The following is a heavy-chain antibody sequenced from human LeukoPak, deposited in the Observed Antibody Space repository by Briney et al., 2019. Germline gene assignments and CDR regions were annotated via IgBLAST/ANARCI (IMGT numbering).Heavy chain of an antibody. Sequence: GGSLRLSCAASGFTFSSSSMHWVPQVPGKGLVWVSLINGDGATINYADSVKGRFTISRDNAKNTLFLQMDSLGAEDTALYYCASGLYFDSWGQGTLVTVSS. V-gene: IGHV3-74*01. CDR1: GFTFSSSS. J-gene: IGHJ4*02. CDR3: ASGLYFDS. CDR2: INGDGATI.